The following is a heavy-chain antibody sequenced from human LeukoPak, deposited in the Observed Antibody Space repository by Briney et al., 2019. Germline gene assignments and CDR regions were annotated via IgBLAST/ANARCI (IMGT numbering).Heavy chain of an antibody. CDR2: ISTSGST. CDR3: ARGLFSDSSGWYSLLYYYYMDV. D-gene: IGHD6-19*01. V-gene: IGHV4-4*07. Sequence: KASETLSLTCTVSGGSISSYYWSWIRQPAGKGLESIGHISTSGSTNYNPSLKSRVTMSVDTSKNQFSLKLSSVTAADTAVYYRARGLFSDSSGWYSLLYYYYMDVWGKGTTVTISS. CDR1: GGSISSYY. J-gene: IGHJ6*03.